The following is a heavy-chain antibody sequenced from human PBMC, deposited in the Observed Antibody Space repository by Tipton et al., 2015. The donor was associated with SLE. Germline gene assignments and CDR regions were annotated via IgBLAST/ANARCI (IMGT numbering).Heavy chain of an antibody. Sequence: TLSLTCTVSGGSISSYYWSWIRQPPGKGLEWIGYIYYSGSTYYNPSLKSRVTISVDTSKNQFSLKLCSVTAADTAVYYCARVVVVISDAFDIWGQGTMVTVSS. D-gene: IGHD3-22*01. V-gene: IGHV4-59*12. CDR1: GGSISSYY. J-gene: IGHJ3*02. CDR3: ARVVVVISDAFDI. CDR2: IYYSGST.